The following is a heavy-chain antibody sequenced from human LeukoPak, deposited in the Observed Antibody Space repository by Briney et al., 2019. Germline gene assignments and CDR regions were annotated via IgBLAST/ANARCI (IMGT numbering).Heavy chain of an antibody. CDR1: GFTFSSYA. CDR2: ISYDGSNK. CDR3: ARDRTSYGSTVYDAFDI. D-gene: IGHD5-18*01. V-gene: IGHV3-30-3*01. Sequence: PGRSLRLSCAASGFTFSSYAMNWVRQAPGKGLEWVAVISYDGSNKYYADSVKGRFTISRDNSKNTLYLQMNSLRAEDTAVYYCARDRTSYGSTVYDAFDIWGQGTMVTVSS. J-gene: IGHJ3*02.